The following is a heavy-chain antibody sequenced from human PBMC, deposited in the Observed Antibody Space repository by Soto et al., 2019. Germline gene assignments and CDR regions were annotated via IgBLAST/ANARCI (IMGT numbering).Heavy chain of an antibody. CDR2: IIPIFGTA. CDR1: GGTFSSYA. Sequence: ASVKVSCKASGGTFSSYAISWVRQAPGQGLEWMGGIIPIFGTANYAQKFQGRVTITADESTGTAYMELSSLRSEDTAVYYCASKEMWITFGGVILEYCYYGMDVWGQGTTVTVS. V-gene: IGHV1-69*13. D-gene: IGHD3-16*01. J-gene: IGHJ6*02. CDR3: ASKEMWITFGGVILEYCYYGMDV.